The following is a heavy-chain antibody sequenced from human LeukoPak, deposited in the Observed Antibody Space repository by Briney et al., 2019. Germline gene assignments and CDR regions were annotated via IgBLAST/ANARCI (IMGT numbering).Heavy chain of an antibody. CDR1: GYSFTNYW. Sequence: GESLKISCKGSGYSFTNYWIGWVRQMPGKGLEWMGVIYPGDSDTRYSPSFQGQVTLSADKSITTAYLQWSSLKDSDTAIYYCARSAGSSERWFDPWGQGTLVTVSS. CDR3: ARSAGSSERWFDP. V-gene: IGHV5-51*01. D-gene: IGHD1-26*01. CDR2: IYPGDSDT. J-gene: IGHJ5*02.